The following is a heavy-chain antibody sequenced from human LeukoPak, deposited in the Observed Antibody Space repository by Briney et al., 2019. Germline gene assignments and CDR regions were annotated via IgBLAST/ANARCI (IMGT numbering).Heavy chain of an antibody. CDR2: IYSGGST. CDR3: ASTRLADTAMVPPYYYYGMDV. V-gene: IGHV3-53*01. J-gene: IGHJ6*02. Sequence: GGSLRLSCAASGFTVSSNYMSWVRQAPGKGLEWVSVIYSGGSTYYADSVKGRSTISRDNSKNTLYLQMNSLRAEDTAVYYCASTRLADTAMVPPYYYYGMDVWGQGTTVTVSS. D-gene: IGHD5-18*01. CDR1: GFTVSSNY.